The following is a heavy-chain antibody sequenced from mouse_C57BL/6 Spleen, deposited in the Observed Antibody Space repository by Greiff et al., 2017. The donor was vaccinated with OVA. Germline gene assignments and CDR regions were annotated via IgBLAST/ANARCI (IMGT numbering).Heavy chain of an antibody. V-gene: IGHV5-16*01. CDR3: ARDGGSSYWYFDV. J-gene: IGHJ1*03. CDR2: INYDGSST. D-gene: IGHD1-1*01. Sequence: DVKLVESEGGLVQPGRSMKLSCTASGFTFSDYYMAWVRQVPEKGLEWVANINYDGSSTYYLDSLKSRFIISRDNAKNILYLQMSSLKSEDTATYYCARDGGSSYWYFDVWGTGTTVTVSS. CDR1: GFTFSDYY.